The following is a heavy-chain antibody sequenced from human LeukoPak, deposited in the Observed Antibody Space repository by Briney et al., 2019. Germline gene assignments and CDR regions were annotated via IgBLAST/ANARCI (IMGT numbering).Heavy chain of an antibody. CDR2: INHSGST. CDR1: GGSFGGYY. D-gene: IGHD6-19*01. Sequence: SETLSLTCAVYGGSFGGYYWSWIRQPPGKGLEWIGEINHSGSTNYNPSLKSRVTISVDTSKNQFSLKLSSVTAADTAVYYCARLTGYSSGLDYWGQGTLVTVSS. J-gene: IGHJ4*02. CDR3: ARLTGYSSGLDY. V-gene: IGHV4-34*01.